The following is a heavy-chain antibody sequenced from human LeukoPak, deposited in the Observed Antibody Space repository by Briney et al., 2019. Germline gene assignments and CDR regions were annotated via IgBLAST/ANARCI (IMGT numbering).Heavy chain of an antibody. Sequence: PGGPLRLSCAAWGFPFSSYWVLGLPHAPGKGGVGVSHIYSGGSNTICGDPAKGRSTISRDNAKNKLYLQMSSLRVDDTAGYYCARGSAAEAGIDYWGQGTLVTVSS. V-gene: IGHV3-74*01. J-gene: IGHJ4*02. CDR3: ARGSAAEAGIDY. D-gene: IGHD6-13*01. CDR2: IYSGGSNT. CDR1: GFPFSSYW.